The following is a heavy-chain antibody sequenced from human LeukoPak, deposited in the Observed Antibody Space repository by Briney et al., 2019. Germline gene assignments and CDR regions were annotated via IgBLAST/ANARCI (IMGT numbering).Heavy chain of an antibody. J-gene: IGHJ6*02. CDR3: AKDIAVARYYYYGMDV. Sequence: SGGSLRLSCAASGFTFDDYSMHWVRQAPGKGLEWISLISGDGGSTYYADSVKGRFTISRDNSKNSLYLQMNSLRTEDTALYYCAKDIAVARYYYYGMDVWGQGTTVTVSS. CDR1: GFTFDDYS. CDR2: ISGDGGST. V-gene: IGHV3-43*02. D-gene: IGHD6-19*01.